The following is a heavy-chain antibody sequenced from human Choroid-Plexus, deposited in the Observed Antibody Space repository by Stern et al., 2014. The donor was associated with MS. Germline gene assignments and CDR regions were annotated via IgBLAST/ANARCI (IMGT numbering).Heavy chain of an antibody. D-gene: IGHD3-16*02. Sequence: EVQLVESGGGLVKPGGSLRLSCAASGFTFSPYSMHWVRQAPGKGPEWVSSISSRGTYIFYADSVKSRFTVSRDNAKNSLFLQINSLRAEDTAVYYCVRDGDYDNPWGSYRREYYFAHWGQGTLVTVSS. CDR2: ISSRGTYI. J-gene: IGHJ4*02. V-gene: IGHV3-21*01. CDR3: VRDGDYDNPWGSYRREYYFAH. CDR1: GFTFSPYS.